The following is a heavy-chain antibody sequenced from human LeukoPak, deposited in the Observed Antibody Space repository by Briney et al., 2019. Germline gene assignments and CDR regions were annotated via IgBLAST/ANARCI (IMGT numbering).Heavy chain of an antibody. J-gene: IGHJ4*02. CDR3: ARLGDYGDYGVGVDY. CDR2: IIPILGIA. CDR1: GGTFSSYA. V-gene: IGHV1-69*04. Sequence: SVEVSCKASGGTFSSYAISWVRQAPGQGLEWMGRIIPILGIANYAQKFQGRVTITADKSTSTAYMELSSLRSEDTAVYYCARLGDYGDYGVGVDYWGQGTLVTVSS. D-gene: IGHD4-17*01.